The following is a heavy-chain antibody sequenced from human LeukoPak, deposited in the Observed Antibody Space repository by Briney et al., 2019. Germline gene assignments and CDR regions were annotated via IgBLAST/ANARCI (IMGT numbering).Heavy chain of an antibody. V-gene: IGHV3-30*04. CDR1: GFTFSSHA. J-gene: IGHJ4*02. Sequence: GGSLRLSCAASGFTFSSHALHWVRQAPGKGLEWVAFIRYDGSNKYYADSVKGRFTISRDNSKNTLYLQMNSLRAEDTAVYYCARSSRLRFLEWLHPVYFDYWGQGTLVTVSS. CDR3: ARSSRLRFLEWLHPVYFDY. D-gene: IGHD3-3*01. CDR2: IRYDGSNK.